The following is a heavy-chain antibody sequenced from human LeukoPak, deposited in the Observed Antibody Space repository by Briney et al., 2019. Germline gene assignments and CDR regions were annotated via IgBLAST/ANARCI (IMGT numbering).Heavy chain of an antibody. CDR1: GFTFGDYA. Sequence: GRSLRLSCAASGFTFGDYAMTWVRQAPGKGLEWVGFIRIKAYGGTTEYAASVKGRFTISRDDSNTIAYLQMNSLKTEDTAVYYCTNGEYQMFYWGQGTLVTVSS. J-gene: IGHJ4*02. V-gene: IGHV3-49*04. CDR3: TNGEYQMFY. CDR2: IRIKAYGGTT. D-gene: IGHD6-6*01.